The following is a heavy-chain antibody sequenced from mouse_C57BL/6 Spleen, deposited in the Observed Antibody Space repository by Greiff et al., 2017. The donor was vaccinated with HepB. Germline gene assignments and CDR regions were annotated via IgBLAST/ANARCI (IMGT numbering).Heavy chain of an antibody. CDR2: INPNYGTT. CDR1: GYSFTDYN. CDR3: ARGSYYGNYVAMDY. Sequence: EVQLQQSGPELVKPGASVKISCKASGYSFTDYNMNWVKQSNGKSLEWIGVINPNYGTTSYNQKFKGKATLTVDQSSSTAYMQLNSLTSEDSAVYYGARGSYYGNYVAMDYWGQGTSVTVSS. D-gene: IGHD2-1*01. V-gene: IGHV1-39*01. J-gene: IGHJ4*01.